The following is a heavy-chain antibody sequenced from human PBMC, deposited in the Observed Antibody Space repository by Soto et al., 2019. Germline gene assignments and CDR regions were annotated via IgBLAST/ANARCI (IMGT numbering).Heavy chain of an antibody. D-gene: IGHD3-3*01. CDR3: ARGWSMEIRSWFDP. Sequence: SETLSLTCTVSGGSISSSSYYWGWIRQPPGKGLEWIGSIYYSGSTYYNPSLKSRVTISVDTSKNQFSLNLRSVTAADTAVYYCARGWSMEIRSWFDPWGQGTLVTVSS. V-gene: IGHV4-39*07. CDR1: GGSISSSSYY. CDR2: IYYSGST. J-gene: IGHJ5*02.